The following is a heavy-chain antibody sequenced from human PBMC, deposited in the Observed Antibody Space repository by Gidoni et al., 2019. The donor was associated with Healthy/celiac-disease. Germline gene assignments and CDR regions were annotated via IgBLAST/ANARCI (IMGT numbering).Heavy chain of an antibody. J-gene: IGHJ6*02. Sequence: EVQLVESGGGLVQPGGSLRLSCAASGFTFSSYWMHWVRQAPGKGLVWVSRINSDGSSTSYADSVKGRFTISRDNAKNTLYLQMNSLRAEDTAVYYCAREMTTYYYYGMDVWGQGTTVTVSS. CDR2: INSDGSST. V-gene: IGHV3-74*01. D-gene: IGHD1-1*01. CDR3: AREMTTYYYYGMDV. CDR1: GFTFSSYW.